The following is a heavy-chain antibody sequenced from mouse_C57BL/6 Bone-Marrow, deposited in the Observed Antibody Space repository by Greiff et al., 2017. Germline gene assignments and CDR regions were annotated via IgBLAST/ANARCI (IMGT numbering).Heavy chain of an antibody. CDR2: IDPEDGET. Sequence: VQLQQSGAELVKPGASVKLSCTASGFNIKDYYMHWVKQRTKQGLEWIGRIDPEDGETKYAPNFQGKATITADTSSNTAYLQLSSLTSEDTAVYYCARSRLRPLYYYAMDYWGQGTSVTVSA. V-gene: IGHV14-2*01. CDR1: GFNIKDYY. D-gene: IGHD2-4*01. J-gene: IGHJ4*01. CDR3: ARSRLRPLYYYAMDY.